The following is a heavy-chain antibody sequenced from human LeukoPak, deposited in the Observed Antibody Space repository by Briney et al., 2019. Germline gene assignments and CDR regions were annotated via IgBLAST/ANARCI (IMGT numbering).Heavy chain of an antibody. CDR3: AKVSRGEPNDY. J-gene: IGHJ4*02. V-gene: IGHV3-23*01. CDR2: ISGSGGRT. D-gene: IGHD4-17*01. Sequence: GGSLRLSCAASGLTFSSYAMTWVRQAPGKGLEWVSAISGSGGRTHYADSVKGRFTISRDNSKNTLYLQMNSLRAEDTATYYCAKVSRGEPNDYWGQGTLVTVSS. CDR1: GLTFSSYA.